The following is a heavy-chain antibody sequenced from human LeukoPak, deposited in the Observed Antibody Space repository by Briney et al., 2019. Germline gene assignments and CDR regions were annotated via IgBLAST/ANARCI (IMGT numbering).Heavy chain of an antibody. J-gene: IGHJ4*02. CDR3: ARDRILSYYYDSSGTDY. D-gene: IGHD3-22*01. CDR1: GFTFSSYS. CDR2: ISSSSSYI. V-gene: IGHV3-21*01. Sequence: GGSLRLSCAASGFTFSSYSMNWVRQAPGEGLEWVSSISSSSSYIYYADSVKGRFTISRDNAKNSLYLQMNSLRAEDTAVYYCARDRILSYYYDSSGTDYWGQGTLVTVSS.